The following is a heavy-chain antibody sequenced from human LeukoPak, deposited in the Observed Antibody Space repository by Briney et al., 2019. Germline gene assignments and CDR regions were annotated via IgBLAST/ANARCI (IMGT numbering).Heavy chain of an antibody. CDR2: IRHDGSNK. CDR3: AKDLGSDAFDI. V-gene: IGHV3-30*02. J-gene: IGHJ3*02. Sequence: GGCLRLSCTASGFTFGDYAMSWVRQAPGKGLEWVAFIRHDGSNKYYADSVKGRFTISRDNSKNTLYLQMNSLRAEDTAVYYCAKDLGSDAFDIWGQGTMVTVSS. CDR1: GFTFGDYA. D-gene: IGHD7-27*01.